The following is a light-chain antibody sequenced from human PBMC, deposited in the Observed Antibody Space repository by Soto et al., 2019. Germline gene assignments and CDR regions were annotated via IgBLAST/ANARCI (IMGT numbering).Light chain of an antibody. CDR2: EVS. CDR3: SSYTSSSIDYV. CDR1: SSDVGGYNY. J-gene: IGLJ1*01. V-gene: IGLV2-14*01. Sequence: QSALTQPASVSGSPGQSITISCTGTSSDVGGYNYVSWYQQHPGKAPKLMIYEVSNRPSGVSNRFPGSMSGNTASLTISGLQAEVEADYSSSSYTSSSIDYVFRTGTKLTVL.